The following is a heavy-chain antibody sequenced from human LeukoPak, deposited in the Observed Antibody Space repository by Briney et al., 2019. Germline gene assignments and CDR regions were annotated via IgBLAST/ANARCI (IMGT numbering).Heavy chain of an antibody. CDR2: IYPGDYEI. J-gene: IGHJ4*02. Sequence: GESLKISCEGSGYSFSYYWIGWVRQMPGKGLEWMGIIYPGDYEIRYSPSFQGLVTISVDMSISTAYLQWSSLKASDTAMYYCAIPPGYCGNDCSFDHWGQGTLVTVSS. V-gene: IGHV5-51*01. CDR1: GYSFSYYW. CDR3: AIPPGYCGNDCSFDH. D-gene: IGHD2-21*02.